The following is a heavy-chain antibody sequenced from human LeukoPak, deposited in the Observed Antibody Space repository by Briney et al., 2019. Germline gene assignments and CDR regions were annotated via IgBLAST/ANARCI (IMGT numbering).Heavy chain of an antibody. J-gene: IGHJ6*02. CDR1: GGTFSSYA. CDR2: IIPIFGTA. CDR3: ARGGVVPAADYYYYGMDV. Sequence: EASVKVSCKASGGTFSSYAISWVRQAPGQGLEWMGGIIPIFGTANYAQKFQGRVTITADESTSTAYMELSSLRSEDTAVYYCARGGVVPAADYYYYGMDVWGQGTTVTVSS. D-gene: IGHD2-2*01. V-gene: IGHV1-69*13.